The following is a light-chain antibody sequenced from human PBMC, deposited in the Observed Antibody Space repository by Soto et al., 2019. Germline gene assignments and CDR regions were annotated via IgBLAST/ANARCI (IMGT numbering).Light chain of an antibody. CDR3: QQRSNWQIT. Sequence: EIVLTQSPATLSLSPGERATLSCRASQSVSSYLAWYQQKPGQAPRLLIYDASNRATGIPARFSGSGSGTDFTLTISSLEPEEFAVYYCQQRSNWQITFGQGTRLEIK. J-gene: IGKJ5*01. V-gene: IGKV3-11*01. CDR2: DAS. CDR1: QSVSSY.